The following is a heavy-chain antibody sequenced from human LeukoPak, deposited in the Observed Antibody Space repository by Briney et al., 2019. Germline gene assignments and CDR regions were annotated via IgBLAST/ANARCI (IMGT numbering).Heavy chain of an antibody. CDR2: ILPILGSA. J-gene: IGHJ4*02. D-gene: IGHD2-21*01. CDR3: ATGVRAIPIYY. V-gene: IGHV1-69*16. CDR1: VGSFSSST. Sequence: SVKVSCKASVGSFSSSTLSWVRQAPEQGPEWMGGILPILGSATYAQKFQGRVTITTDESTNTSYMELRSLRSDDTAVFYCATGVRAIPIYYWGQGTLVTVSS.